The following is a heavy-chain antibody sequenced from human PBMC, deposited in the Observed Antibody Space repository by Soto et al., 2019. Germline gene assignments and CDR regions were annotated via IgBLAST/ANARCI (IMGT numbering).Heavy chain of an antibody. Sequence: ASVKVSCKASGYTFTGYYMHWVRQAPGQGLEWMGWINPNSGGTNYAQKFQGWVTMTRDTSISTAYMELSRLRSDDTAVYYCARSEYSGYYSPLDYGMDVWGQGTTVTVSS. CDR1: GYTFTGYY. V-gene: IGHV1-2*04. D-gene: IGHD5-12*01. CDR2: INPNSGGT. CDR3: ARSEYSGYYSPLDYGMDV. J-gene: IGHJ6*02.